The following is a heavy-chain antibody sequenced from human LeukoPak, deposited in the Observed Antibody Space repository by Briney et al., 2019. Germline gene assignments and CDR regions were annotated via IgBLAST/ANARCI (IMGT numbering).Heavy chain of an antibody. CDR2: IYHSGST. CDR3: ASVRGSVLRYFGWLDPFDY. J-gene: IGHJ4*02. Sequence: PSETLSLTCTVSGYSISSGYYWGWIRQPPGKGLEWIGSIYHSGSTYYNPSLKSRVTISVDTSKNQFSLKLSSVTAADTAVYYCASVRGSVLRYFGWLDPFDYWGQGTLVTVSS. V-gene: IGHV4-38-2*02. CDR1: GYSISSGYY. D-gene: IGHD3-9*01.